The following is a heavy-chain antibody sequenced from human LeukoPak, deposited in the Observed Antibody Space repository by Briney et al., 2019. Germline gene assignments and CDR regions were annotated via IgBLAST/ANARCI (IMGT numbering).Heavy chain of an antibody. CDR3: ARDALGGPFDY. D-gene: IGHD3-16*01. CDR2: INPSGGST. CDR1: GYTFTSYY. V-gene: IGHV1-46*01. Sequence: ASVKVSCKASGYTFTSYYIHWVRQAPAQGLEWMGIINPSGGSTNYAQKFQGRVTMTRDTSTSTVYMELSRLRSDDTAVYYCARDALGGPFDYWGQGTLVTVSS. J-gene: IGHJ4*02.